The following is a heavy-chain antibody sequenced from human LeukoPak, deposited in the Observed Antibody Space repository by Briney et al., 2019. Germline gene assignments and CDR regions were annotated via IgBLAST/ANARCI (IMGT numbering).Heavy chain of an antibody. D-gene: IGHD3-16*01. V-gene: IGHV5-51*01. CDR2: ISPGDSGI. CDR3: AAGGASAP. CDR1: GYSFTNFW. J-gene: IGHJ5*02. Sequence: GEPLKISCKGSGYSFTNFWIGWVRQMPGKGLEWMGVISPGDSGIRYSPSFQGQVTISVDKSISTAYLQWSSLKASDSAMYYCAAGGASAPWGQGTLVTVSS.